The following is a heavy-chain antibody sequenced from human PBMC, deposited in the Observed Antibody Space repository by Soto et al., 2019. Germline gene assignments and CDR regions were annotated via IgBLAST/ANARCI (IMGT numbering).Heavy chain of an antibody. CDR1: GVTFRNYA. V-gene: IGHV3-74*01. CDR3: AKAKGNRDFWSGYPPPLDY. D-gene: IGHD3-3*01. Sequence: LRLSCAASGVTFRNYAMSWGRQAPGKGLEWVSGINNSDGSSTSYADSVKGRFTISRDNAKNTLYLQMNSLRAEDTAVYYCAKAKGNRDFWSGYPPPLDYWGQGTLVTVSS. CDR2: INNSDGSST. J-gene: IGHJ4*02.